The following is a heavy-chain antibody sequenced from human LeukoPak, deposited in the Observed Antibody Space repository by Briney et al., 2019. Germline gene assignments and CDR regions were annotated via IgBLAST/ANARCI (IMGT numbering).Heavy chain of an antibody. Sequence: SETLSLTCAVSGGSISSGGYYWGWIRQPPGKGLEWIGSIYYSGSTYYNPSLKSRVTISVDTSKNQFSLKLSSVTAADTAVYYCARLEGIAAAGPYDAFDIWGQGTMVTVSS. CDR3: ARLEGIAAAGPYDAFDI. CDR2: IYYSGST. V-gene: IGHV4-39*01. CDR1: GGSISSGGYY. D-gene: IGHD6-13*01. J-gene: IGHJ3*02.